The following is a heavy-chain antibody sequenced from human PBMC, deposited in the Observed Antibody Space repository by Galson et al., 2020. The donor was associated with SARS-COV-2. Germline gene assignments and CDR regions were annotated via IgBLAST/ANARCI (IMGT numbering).Heavy chain of an antibody. V-gene: IGHV4-59*08. CDR2: IYNSGTT. D-gene: IGHD3-10*01. CDR1: GDSISGYH. CDR3: AGDYHSGSYRFDY. Sequence: ETSETLSLTCTVSGDSISGYHWSWIRQPPGKGLECIGYIYNSGTTIYNPSLQSRVTISVDTSKNQFSLRLRSVTAADTAVYYCAGDYHSGSYRFDYWGQGALVIVSS. J-gene: IGHJ4*02.